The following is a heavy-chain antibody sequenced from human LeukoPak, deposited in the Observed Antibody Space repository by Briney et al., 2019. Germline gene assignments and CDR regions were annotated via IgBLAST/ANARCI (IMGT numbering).Heavy chain of an antibody. Sequence: GGSLRLSCAASGFTFSSYAMSWVRQAPGKGLEWVSAISGSGGSPYYADSVKGRFTISRDNSKNTLYLQMNSLRAEDTAVYYCAKAGPHCSSTSCYYYYGMDVWGQGTTVTVSS. CDR2: ISGSGGSP. V-gene: IGHV3-23*01. D-gene: IGHD2-2*01. CDR3: AKAGPHCSSTSCYYYYGMDV. J-gene: IGHJ6*02. CDR1: GFTFSSYA.